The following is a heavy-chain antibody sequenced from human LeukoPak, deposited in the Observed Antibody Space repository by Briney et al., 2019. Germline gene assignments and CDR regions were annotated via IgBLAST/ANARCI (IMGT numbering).Heavy chain of an antibody. V-gene: IGHV4-34*01. CDR1: GEPFSGHY. Sequence: SETLSLTCAVYGEPFSGHYWSWIRQPPGKGLEWIGEINHSGGTNYNPSLKSRVTISVDTSKNQFSLKLISVTAADTAVYFCARDYYSSSGWPHAFDIWGQGTMVTVSS. CDR2: INHSGGT. D-gene: IGHD3-22*01. J-gene: IGHJ3*02. CDR3: ARDYYSSSGWPHAFDI.